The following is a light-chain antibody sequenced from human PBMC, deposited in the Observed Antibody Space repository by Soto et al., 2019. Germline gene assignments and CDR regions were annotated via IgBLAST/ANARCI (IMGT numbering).Light chain of an antibody. CDR2: KAS. CDR3: QQYNGYPYT. Sequence: DIQMTQSPSTLSASEGDRVTITCRASHSISRWLAWYQQKPGNAPKVLIYKASNLETGVPPRFSGSGSETEFTLTISSLQPDDYATYYCQQYNGYPYTFGQGTKVEI. J-gene: IGKJ2*01. V-gene: IGKV1-5*03. CDR1: HSISRW.